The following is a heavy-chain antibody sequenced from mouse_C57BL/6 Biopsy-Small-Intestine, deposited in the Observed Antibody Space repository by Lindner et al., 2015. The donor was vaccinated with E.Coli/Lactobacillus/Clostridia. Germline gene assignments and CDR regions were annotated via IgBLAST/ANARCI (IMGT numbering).Heavy chain of an antibody. CDR2: IDPEDGET. CDR1: GFNIKDYF. J-gene: IGHJ2*01. Sequence: VQLQESGAELVKPGASVRLSYTASGFNIKDYFLHWVKQRTEQGLEWIGRIDPEDGETKYAPKFQGKATITADTSSNTAYLQLSSLTSEDTAVYYCTREFITTVGYYFDYWGQGSTLTVSS. CDR3: TREFITTVGYYFDY. V-gene: IGHV14-2*01. D-gene: IGHD1-1*01.